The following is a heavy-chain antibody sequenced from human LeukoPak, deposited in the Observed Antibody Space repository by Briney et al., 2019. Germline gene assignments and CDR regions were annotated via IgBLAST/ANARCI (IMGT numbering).Heavy chain of an antibody. CDR2: TYHSGST. D-gene: IGHD3-22*01. V-gene: IGHV4-38-2*02. CDR1: GYSISSGYY. CDR3: ATDSSGYYVAPDY. Sequence: SETLSLTCTVSGYSISSGYYWGWIRQPPGKGLEWIGSTYHSGSTYYNPSLKSRVTISVDTSKNQFSLKLSSVTAVDTAVYYCATDSSGYYVAPDYWGQGTLVTVSS. J-gene: IGHJ4*02.